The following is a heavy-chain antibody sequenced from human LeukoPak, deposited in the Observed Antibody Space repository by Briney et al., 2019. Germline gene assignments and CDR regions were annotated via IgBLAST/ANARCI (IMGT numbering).Heavy chain of an antibody. CDR1: GFTFSSYE. Sequence: PGGSLRLSCAASGFTFSSYEMNWVRQAPGKGLEWVSYISSSGSTIYYADSVKGRFTISRDKSKNTLYLQMNSLIPEDTAVYYCARQYISGQWYFDYWGQGTLVTVSS. CDR2: ISSSGSTI. D-gene: IGHD5-18*01. CDR3: ARQYISGQWYFDY. V-gene: IGHV3-48*03. J-gene: IGHJ4*02.